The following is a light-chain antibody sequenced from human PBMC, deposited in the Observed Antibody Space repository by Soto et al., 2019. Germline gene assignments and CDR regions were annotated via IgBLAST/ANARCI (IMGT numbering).Light chain of an antibody. CDR3: GTWDSSLGAVV. CDR1: SSNIGSNY. CDR2: DNN. V-gene: IGLV1-51*01. J-gene: IGLJ2*01. Sequence: QSVLTQPPAVSAAPGQKVTISCSGSSSNIGSNYVSWYQQLPGTAPKLLISDNNKRPSGIPDRFSGSKSATSATLGITGLQTGDEADYYCGTWDSSLGAVVFGGGTQLTVL.